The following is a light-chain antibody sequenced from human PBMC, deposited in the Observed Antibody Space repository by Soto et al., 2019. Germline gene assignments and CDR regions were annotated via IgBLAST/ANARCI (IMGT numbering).Light chain of an antibody. CDR3: GTWDSSLSGYVV. V-gene: IGLV1-51*01. CDR1: SSNIGNNY. J-gene: IGLJ2*01. CDR2: DNN. Sequence: QSVLTQPPSVSAAPGQKVTISCSGSSSNIGNNYVSWYQQLPGTAPKLLIYDNNKRPSGIPDRFSGSKSGTSATLGITGLQTGDEADYYCGTWDSSLSGYVVFGGGTKPTVL.